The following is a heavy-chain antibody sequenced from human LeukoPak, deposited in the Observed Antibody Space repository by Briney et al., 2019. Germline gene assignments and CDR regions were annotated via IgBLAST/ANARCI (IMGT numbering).Heavy chain of an antibody. V-gene: IGHV4-4*07. D-gene: IGHD3-10*01. CDR1: GGSISSYC. Sequence: SETLSLTCTVSGGSISSYCWSWIRQPAGKGLEWIGRIYTSGSTNYNPSLKSRVTMSVDTSKNQFSLKLSSVTAADTAVYYCARNNYGSGSYRHYRDAFDIWGQGTMVTVSS. J-gene: IGHJ3*02. CDR2: IYTSGST. CDR3: ARNNYGSGSYRHYRDAFDI.